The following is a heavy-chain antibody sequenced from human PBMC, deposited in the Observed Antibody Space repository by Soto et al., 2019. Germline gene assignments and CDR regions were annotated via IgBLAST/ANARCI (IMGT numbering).Heavy chain of an antibody. Sequence: QVQLVQSGAEVKKPGASVKVSCKASGYTFTSYGISWVRQAPGQGLEWMGWISAYNGNTNYAQKLQGRVTMTTDTSTSTAYRELRSLRSDDTAVYYCARDLGDCISTSCDGYYYGMDVWGQGTTVTVSS. CDR3: ARDLGDCISTSCDGYYYGMDV. D-gene: IGHD2-2*01. V-gene: IGHV1-18*01. CDR1: GYTFTSYG. CDR2: ISAYNGNT. J-gene: IGHJ6*02.